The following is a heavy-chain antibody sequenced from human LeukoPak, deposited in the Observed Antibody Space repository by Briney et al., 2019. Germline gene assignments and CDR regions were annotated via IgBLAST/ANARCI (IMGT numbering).Heavy chain of an antibody. CDR3: ARDRLIGSFDY. CDR1: GFVVSSRY. J-gene: IGHJ4*02. Sequence: GGSLRLSCAASGFVVSSRYMSWVRQAPGKGLHWVSGINSGGSTHYADSVKARFSISRDESRNTLILEMKSLRVEDTAVYYCARDRLIGSFDYWGQGVLVTVSS. V-gene: IGHV3-66*01. CDR2: INSGGST. D-gene: IGHD3-16*01.